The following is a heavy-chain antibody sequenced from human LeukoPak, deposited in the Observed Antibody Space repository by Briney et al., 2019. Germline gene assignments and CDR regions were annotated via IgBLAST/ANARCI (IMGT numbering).Heavy chain of an antibody. J-gene: IGHJ5*02. V-gene: IGHV4-59*01. CDR2: IYYSGST. D-gene: IGHD7-27*01. CDR1: GGSISTYY. CDR3: ARESSDWGLNWFDP. Sequence: PSETLSLTCTVSGGSISTYYWSWIRQPPGKGLEWIGYIYYSGSTNYNPSLKSRVTISVDTSKNQFSLKLSSVTAADTAVYYCARESSDWGLNWFDPWGQGTLVTVSS.